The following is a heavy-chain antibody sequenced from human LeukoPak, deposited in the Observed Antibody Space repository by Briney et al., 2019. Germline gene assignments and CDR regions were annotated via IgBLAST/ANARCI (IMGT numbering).Heavy chain of an antibody. J-gene: IGHJ4*02. CDR2: IGSSSSTI. V-gene: IGHV3-48*04. D-gene: IGHD6-19*01. CDR1: GFTFSSYS. Sequence: PGGSLRLSCAASGFTFSSYSMNWVRQAPGKGLEWVSYIGSSSSTIYYADSVKGRFTISRDNAKNSLYLQMNSLRAEDTAVYYCARDRMDGSGWYFGYWGQGTLVTVSS. CDR3: ARDRMDGSGWYFGY.